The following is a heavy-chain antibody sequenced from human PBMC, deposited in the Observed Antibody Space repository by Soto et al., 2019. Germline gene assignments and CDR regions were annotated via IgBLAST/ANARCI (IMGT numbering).Heavy chain of an antibody. CDR2: IMYDGNTE. V-gene: IGHV3-30-3*01. D-gene: IGHD2-21*01. Sequence: GSLRLSCAASGFVFGSYAMHWVRQAPGKGLEWVAVIMYDGNTEYYADSVRGRFTLSRDNSKNILSVQMNSLRAEDTAVYYCTRPTCDGGNCYFAHWGRGTLVTVSS. CDR3: TRPTCDGGNCYFAH. CDR1: GFVFGSYA. J-gene: IGHJ5*02.